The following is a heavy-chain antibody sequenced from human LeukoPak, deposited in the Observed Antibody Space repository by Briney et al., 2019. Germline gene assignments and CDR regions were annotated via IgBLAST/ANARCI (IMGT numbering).Heavy chain of an antibody. D-gene: IGHD2/OR15-2a*01. Sequence: SQTLSLTCTVSGGSISSYYWSWIRQPPGKGLEWIGYIYYSGSTNYNPSLESRVTISVDTSKNQFSLKLSSVTAADTAVYYCAREIYGPTEDPRSMYYFDYWGQGTLVTVSS. CDR1: GGSISSYY. V-gene: IGHV4-59*12. CDR2: IYYSGST. J-gene: IGHJ4*02. CDR3: AREIYGPTEDPRSMYYFDY.